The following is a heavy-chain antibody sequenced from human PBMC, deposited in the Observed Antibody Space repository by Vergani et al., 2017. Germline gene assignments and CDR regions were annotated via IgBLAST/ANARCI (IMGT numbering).Heavy chain of an antibody. V-gene: IGHV4-59*12. D-gene: IGHD4-17*01. CDR2: IYYSGST. CDR3: ARDHYADFDY. Sequence: QVQLQESGPGLVKPSETLSLTCTVSGGSISSYYWSWIRQPPGKGLEWIGYIYYSGSTYYNPSLKSRVTISVDTSKNQFSLKLSSVTAADTAVYYCARDHYADFDYWGQGTLVTVSS. CDR1: GGSISSYY. J-gene: IGHJ4*02.